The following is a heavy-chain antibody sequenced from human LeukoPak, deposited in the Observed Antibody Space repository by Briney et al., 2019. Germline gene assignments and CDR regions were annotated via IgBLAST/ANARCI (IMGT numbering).Heavy chain of an antibody. CDR1: GYTFFSYD. D-gene: IGHD1-26*01. CDR3: ARGSRIVGAHGVAYYFDY. V-gene: IGHV1-8*03. CDR2: MNPNSGNT. Sequence: GASVTVSCTASGYTFFSYDIIWVRQATGQGLECMGWMNPNSGNTGYAQKFQGRVTITRNTSISTAYMELSSLRSEDTAVYYCARGSRIVGAHGVAYYFDYWGQGTLVTVSS. J-gene: IGHJ4*02.